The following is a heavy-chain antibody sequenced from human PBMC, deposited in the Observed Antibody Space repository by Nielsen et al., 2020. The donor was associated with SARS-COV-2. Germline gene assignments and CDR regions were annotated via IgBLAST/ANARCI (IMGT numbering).Heavy chain of an antibody. V-gene: IGHV3-74*01. CDR3: AKGARGFIDV. CDR1: GFTFSSYA. J-gene: IGHJ6*03. D-gene: IGHD3-10*01. Sequence: GGSLRLSCAASGFTFSSYAMSWVRQAPGKGLLWVSRINDDGSSTIYADSVKGRFTVSRDDAKNTLYLQMDSLRAEDTAVYFCAKGARGFIDVWGKGTTVTVSS. CDR2: INDDGSST.